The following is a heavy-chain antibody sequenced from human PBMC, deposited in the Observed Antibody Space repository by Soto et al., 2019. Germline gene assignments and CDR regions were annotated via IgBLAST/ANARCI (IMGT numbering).Heavy chain of an antibody. CDR2: IYYSGST. J-gene: IGHJ5*02. CDR1: GGSISSADYY. D-gene: IGHD4-17*01. Sequence: QVQLQESGPGLVKPSQTLSLTCTVSGGSISSADYYWSWIRQPPGKGLEWIGYIYYSGSTYYNPSLGSRVTISSDTSKNQFSLKLSSVTAADTAVYYCARETTTVVTPVRWLDPWGQGTLVTVSS. CDR3: ARETTTVVTPVRWLDP. V-gene: IGHV4-30-4*01.